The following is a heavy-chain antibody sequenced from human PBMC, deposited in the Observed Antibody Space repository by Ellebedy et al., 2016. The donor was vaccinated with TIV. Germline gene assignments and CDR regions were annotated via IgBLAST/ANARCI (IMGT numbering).Heavy chain of an antibody. Sequence: GESLKISCAASGFTFDTDAMTWVRQAPGKGLEWVSGISGSGDTTYYADSVKGRFTISRDSSKYTLYLQMNSLRAEDTAVYYCAKVRSNWNYFDYWGQGTLVTASS. J-gene: IGHJ4*02. CDR2: ISGSGDTT. D-gene: IGHD1-20*01. V-gene: IGHV3-23*01. CDR3: AKVRSNWNYFDY. CDR1: GFTFDTDA.